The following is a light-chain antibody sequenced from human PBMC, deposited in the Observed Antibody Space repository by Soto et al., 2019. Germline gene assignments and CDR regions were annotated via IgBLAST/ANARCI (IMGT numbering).Light chain of an antibody. J-gene: IGKJ2*01. CDR2: GAS. Sequence: EIVLTQSPGTLSLSPGERATLSCRASHSVSSSYLAWYQQKPGQAPRLLIYGASSRATGIPDRFSGSGSGTDFNLTINRLEPEDFAVYYCQQYGSSPPYTFGQGTKLEIK. CDR3: QQYGSSPPYT. V-gene: IGKV3-20*01. CDR1: HSVSSSY.